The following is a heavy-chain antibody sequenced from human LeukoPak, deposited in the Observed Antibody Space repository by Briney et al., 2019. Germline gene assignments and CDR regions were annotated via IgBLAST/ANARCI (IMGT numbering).Heavy chain of an antibody. J-gene: IGHJ6*02. Sequence: PSQTLSLTCTVSGDSIISDDYYWSWIRQPPGKGLEWIGFIYYSGSTYYNPSLKSRVTISVDTSKNQFSLKLSSVTAADTAVYYCARDRATYYYGMDVWGQGTTVTVSS. D-gene: IGHD2-15*01. CDR2: IYYSGST. CDR3: ARDRATYYYGMDV. CDR1: GDSIISDDYY. V-gene: IGHV4-30-4*01.